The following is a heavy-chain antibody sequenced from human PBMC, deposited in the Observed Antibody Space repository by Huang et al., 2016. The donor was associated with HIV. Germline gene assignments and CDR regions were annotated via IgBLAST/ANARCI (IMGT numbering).Heavy chain of an antibody. CDR3: ARGFQAKPGDY. V-gene: IGHV3-7*01. CDR1: GFTFRSYW. J-gene: IGHJ4*02. CDR2: INVDGSER. Sequence: EVHLVESGGGLVRPGRSLRLSCAASGFTFRSYWMNWVRQAPGRGREWVANINVDGSERFYVDSVRGRFTISRDNANNSVSLQLNSLKAEDTGVYYCARGFQAKPGDYWGQGTLVTVSS.